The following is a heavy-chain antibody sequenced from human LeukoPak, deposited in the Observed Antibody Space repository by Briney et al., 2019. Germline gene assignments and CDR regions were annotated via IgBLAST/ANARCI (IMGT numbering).Heavy chain of an antibody. D-gene: IGHD6-13*01. J-gene: IGHJ6*02. V-gene: IGHV3-23*01. CDR1: GFTFSSYA. CDR2: ISGSGGST. Sequence: GGSLRLSCAASGFTFSSYAMSWVRQPPGKGLEWVSSISGSGGSTYDADSVKGRFTISRDTSKNTLYLQMNSLRAEDSAVYYCARSSSWRSYYYYSNMDVWGQGTTVIVSS. CDR3: ARSSSWRSYYYYSNMDV.